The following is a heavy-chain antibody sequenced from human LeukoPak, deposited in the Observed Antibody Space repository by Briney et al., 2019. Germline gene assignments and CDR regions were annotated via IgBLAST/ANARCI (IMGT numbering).Heavy chain of an antibody. CDR3: ARDYCGGDCYKFDY. CDR2: ISYDGSNK. CDR1: GFTFSSYG. D-gene: IGHD2-21*02. J-gene: IGHJ4*02. V-gene: IGHV3-30*03. Sequence: PGGSLRLSCAASGFTFSSYGMHWVRQAPGKGLEWVAVISYDGSNKYYADSVKGRFTISRDNSKNTLYLQMNSLRAEDTAVYYCARDYCGGDCYKFDYWGQGTLVTVSS.